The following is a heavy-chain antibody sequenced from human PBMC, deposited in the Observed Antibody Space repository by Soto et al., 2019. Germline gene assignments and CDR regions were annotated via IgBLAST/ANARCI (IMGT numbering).Heavy chain of an antibody. J-gene: IGHJ5*02. CDR2: IYRSVST. D-gene: IGHD5-18*01. V-gene: IGHV4-30-2*01. CDR3: ARYSYGPNWFDP. Sequence: SEPLSLTCAVSGGAISSGSYAWSWIRQPPGKGLERIGYIYRSVSTYSNPSLKSRVTISVARSKNQFSLKLSSVTAADTAVYYCARYSYGPNWFDPWGQGTLVTVSS. CDR1: GGAISSGSYA.